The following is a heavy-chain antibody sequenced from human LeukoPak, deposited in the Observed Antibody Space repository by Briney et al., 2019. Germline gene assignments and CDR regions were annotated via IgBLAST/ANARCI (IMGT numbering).Heavy chain of an antibody. D-gene: IGHD3-9*01. CDR1: GFTFSNYA. CDR3: AKWGDYDILTGYYDSDY. V-gene: IGHV3-23*01. J-gene: IGHJ4*02. CDR2: IVGSGGST. Sequence: GGSLRLSCAASGFTFSNYAMSWVRQAPGKGLEWVSAIVGSGGSTYYADSVKGRFTISRDNPKNTLYLQMNSPRAEDTAVYYCAKWGDYDILTGYYDSDYWGQGTLVTVSS.